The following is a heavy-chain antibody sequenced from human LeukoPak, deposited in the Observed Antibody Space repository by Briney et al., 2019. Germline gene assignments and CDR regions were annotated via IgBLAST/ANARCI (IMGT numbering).Heavy chain of an antibody. J-gene: IGHJ4*02. D-gene: IGHD5-18*01. CDR2: ISAYNGNT. CDR1: GYTFISYG. CDR3: ARDQGSSNTAIIDY. Sequence: ASVKVSCKASGYTFISYGISWVRQAPGQGLEWMGWISAYNGNTNYAQKLQGRVTMTTDTSTSTAYMELRSLRSDDTAVYYCARDQGSSNTAIIDYWGQGTLVTVSS. V-gene: IGHV1-18*01.